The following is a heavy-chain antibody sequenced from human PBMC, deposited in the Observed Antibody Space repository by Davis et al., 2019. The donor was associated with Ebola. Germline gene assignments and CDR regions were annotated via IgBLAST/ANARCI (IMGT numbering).Heavy chain of an antibody. D-gene: IGHD6-19*01. V-gene: IGHV1-69*06. J-gene: IGHJ4*02. CDR3: ARDGIPWLVRGYFDY. CDR2: IIPIFGTA. Sequence: AASVKVSCKASGGTFSSYAISWVRQAPGQGLEWMGGIIPIFGTANYAQKFQGRVTITADKSTSTAYMELSSLRSEDTAVYYCARDGIPWLVRGYFDYWGQGTLVTVSS. CDR1: GGTFSSYA.